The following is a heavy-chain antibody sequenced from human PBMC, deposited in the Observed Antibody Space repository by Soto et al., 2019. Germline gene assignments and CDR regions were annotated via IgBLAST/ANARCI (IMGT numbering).Heavy chain of an antibody. CDR1: GGTFSSSA. D-gene: IGHD6-19*01. J-gene: IGHJ3*02. CDR2: IIPTFGTA. Sequence: QVQLVQSGAEMREPGSSVKVSCKASGGTFSSSAINWLRQAPGQGPEWMGGIIPTFGTANYIEKFRGRVTITADTSTSTAYMEVSSLTSKDTAMYFCARSETAGHRGFDIWGQGTMVTVSS. V-gene: IGHV1-69*06. CDR3: ARSETAGHRGFDI.